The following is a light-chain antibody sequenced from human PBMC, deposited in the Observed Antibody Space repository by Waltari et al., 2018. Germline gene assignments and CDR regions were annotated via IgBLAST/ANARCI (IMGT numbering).Light chain of an antibody. CDR2: GND. CDR3: QSYDTSQSVV. Sequence: QSVLTQPPSVSGAQGQRVTISCSGDNYKVGAGYDVKWYRQLPGTAPKLLIHGNDNRPSGVPERISGSKSGTSASLAITGLQADDEADYYCQSYDTSQSVVFGGGTKLTVL. J-gene: IGLJ3*02. V-gene: IGLV1-40*01. CDR1: NYKVGAGYD.